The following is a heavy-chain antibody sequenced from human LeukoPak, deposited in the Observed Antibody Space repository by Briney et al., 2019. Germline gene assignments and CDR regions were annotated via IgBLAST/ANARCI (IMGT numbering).Heavy chain of an antibody. CDR2: INPNSGGT. CDR1: GYIFTGYY. V-gene: IGHV1-2*02. Sequence: GASVKVSCKASGYIFTGYYMKWVRQAPGQGLEWMGWINPNSGGTKYAEKSQGRVTMTRDTSISTAYMELSRLRSDDTAVYYCARRGIGGAFDIWGQGTMVTVSS. CDR3: ARRGIGGAFDI. D-gene: IGHD3-10*01. J-gene: IGHJ3*02.